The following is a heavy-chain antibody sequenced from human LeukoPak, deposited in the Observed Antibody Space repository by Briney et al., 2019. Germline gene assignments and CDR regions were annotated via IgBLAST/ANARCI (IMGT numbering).Heavy chain of an antibody. CDR2: INHSGST. CDR1: GGSFSGYY. J-gene: IGHJ4*02. Sequence: SETLSLTCAVYGGSFSGYYWTWIRQPPGKGLEWIGEINHSGSTNYNPSLKSRVTISVDTSKNQFSLKLSSVTAADTAVYHCARGRVAAAGTSTGPYYFDYWGQGTLVTVSS. V-gene: IGHV4-34*01. CDR3: ARGRVAAAGTSTGPYYFDY. D-gene: IGHD6-13*01.